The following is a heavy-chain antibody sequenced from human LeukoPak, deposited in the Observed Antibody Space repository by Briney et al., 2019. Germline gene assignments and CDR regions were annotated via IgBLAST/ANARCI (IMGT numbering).Heavy chain of an antibody. CDR3: ARDYGGYPDY. CDR1: GFTFSHAW. CDR2: ISSSSSYI. J-gene: IGHJ4*02. D-gene: IGHD5-12*01. Sequence: GGSLRLSCAASGFTFSHAWMSWVRQAPGKGLEWVSSISSSSSYIYYADSVKGRFTISRDNAKNSLYLQMNSLRAEDTAVYYCARDYGGYPDYWGQGTLVTVSS. V-gene: IGHV3-21*01.